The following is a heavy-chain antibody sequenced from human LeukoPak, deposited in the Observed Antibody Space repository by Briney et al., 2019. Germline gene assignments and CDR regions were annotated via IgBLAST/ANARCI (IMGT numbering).Heavy chain of an antibody. CDR3: ARAVAGGGYFDY. J-gene: IGHJ4*02. V-gene: IGHV3-48*02. Sequence: DSVKGRFTISRDNAKNSLYLQMNSLRDEDTAVYYCARAVAGGGYFDYWGQGTLVTVSS. D-gene: IGHD6-19*01.